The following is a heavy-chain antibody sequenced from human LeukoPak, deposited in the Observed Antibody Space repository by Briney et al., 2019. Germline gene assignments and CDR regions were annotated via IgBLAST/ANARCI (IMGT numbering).Heavy chain of an antibody. J-gene: IGHJ4*02. CDR1: GFTFKNYA. Sequence: GGSLRLSCAASGFTFKNYAMSWVRQAPGKGLEWVASMPSLKADGPDTYYVDSVKGRFNISRDNAKNSLYLQMSGLRAEDTAIYYCARDRAYKTFDYWGQGTLVTVSS. D-gene: IGHD5-24*01. CDR3: ARDRAYKTFDY. V-gene: IGHV3-7*03. CDR2: MPSLKADGPDT.